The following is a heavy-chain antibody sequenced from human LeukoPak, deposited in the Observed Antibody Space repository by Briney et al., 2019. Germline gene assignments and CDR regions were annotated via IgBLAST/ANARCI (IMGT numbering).Heavy chain of an antibody. Sequence: SETLSLTCTVSGGSISSGGYYWSWIRQPPGKGLEWIGGIYHSGSTNYNPSLKSRVTISVDKSKNQFSLKLSSVTAADTAVYYCAREGGDYFDYWGQGTLVTVSS. D-gene: IGHD2-21*01. CDR2: IYHSGST. CDR3: AREGGDYFDY. V-gene: IGHV4-39*07. J-gene: IGHJ4*02. CDR1: GGSISSGGYY.